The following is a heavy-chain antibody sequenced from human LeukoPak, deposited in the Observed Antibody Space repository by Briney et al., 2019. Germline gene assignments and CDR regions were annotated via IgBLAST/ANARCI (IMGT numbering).Heavy chain of an antibody. J-gene: IGHJ4*02. CDR3: AKDGFIVVVVAATPYYFDY. V-gene: IGHV3-23*01. Sequence: PGGSLRLSCAASGFTFNNYAMSWVRQAPGKGLEWVSGISDSGRATYYTDSVRGRCTISRDNSKNTVYLQMSNLRAEDTAVYYCAKDGFIVVVVAATPYYFDYWGQGTLVTVSS. D-gene: IGHD2-15*01. CDR2: ISDSGRAT. CDR1: GFTFNNYA.